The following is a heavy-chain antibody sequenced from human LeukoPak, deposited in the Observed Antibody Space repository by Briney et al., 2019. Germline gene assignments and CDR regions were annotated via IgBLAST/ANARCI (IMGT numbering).Heavy chain of an antibody. Sequence: PSETLSLTCTVSGGSISSYSCSWIRQPAGKGLECIGHISPSGSTNYNPSLKSRVTMSVDTSKNQFSLKLSSVTAADTAVYYCARQELYYYMDVWGKGTTVTVSS. D-gene: IGHD1-7*01. CDR2: ISPSGST. CDR1: GGSISSYS. V-gene: IGHV4-4*07. CDR3: ARQELYYYMDV. J-gene: IGHJ6*03.